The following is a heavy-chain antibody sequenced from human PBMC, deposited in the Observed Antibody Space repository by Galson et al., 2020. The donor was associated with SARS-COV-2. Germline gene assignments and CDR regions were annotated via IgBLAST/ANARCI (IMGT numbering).Heavy chain of an antibody. CDR3: ARVGGVFAFTRSYYLNY. J-gene: IGHJ4*02. Sequence: GESLKTSCAASGFTFSSYGMHWVRQAPGKGLEWVAVISYEGSLKYYADSVKGRFTISRDTSKNTVYLQMNSLRADDTAVYYCARVGGVFAFTRSYYLNYWGQGTLVTVSS. V-gene: IGHV3-30*12. CDR1: GFTFSSYG. D-gene: IGHD3-22*01. CDR2: ISYEGSLK.